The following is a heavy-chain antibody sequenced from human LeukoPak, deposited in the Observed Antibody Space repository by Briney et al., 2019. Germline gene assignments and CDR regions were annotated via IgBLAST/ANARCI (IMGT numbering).Heavy chain of an antibody. J-gene: IGHJ5*02. Sequence: SVKVSCKASGGTFSSYSISWVRQAPGQGLEWMGVIIPMFGTTTYAQRFQGRVTITADKSTSTAYMELSSLRSEDTAVYYCARDSYRTRNYNWFDPWGQGTLVTVSS. V-gene: IGHV1-69*06. CDR1: GGTFSSYS. CDR3: ARDSYRTRNYNWFDP. D-gene: IGHD1-7*01. CDR2: IIPMFGTT.